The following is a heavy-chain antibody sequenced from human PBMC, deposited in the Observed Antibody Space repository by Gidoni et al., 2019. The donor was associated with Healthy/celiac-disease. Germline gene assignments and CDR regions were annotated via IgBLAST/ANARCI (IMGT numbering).Heavy chain of an antibody. Sequence: EVQLVESGGGLVKPGGSLRLSCAASVFTFSSYSLTWVRQAPGKGLEWVSSISSSSSYIYYADSVKGRFTISRDNAKNSLYLQMNSLRAEDTAVYYCARTKGERTPIDYWGQGTLVTVSS. V-gene: IGHV3-21*01. D-gene: IGHD1-1*01. CDR1: VFTFSSYS. CDR3: ARTKGERTPIDY. J-gene: IGHJ4*02. CDR2: ISSSSSYI.